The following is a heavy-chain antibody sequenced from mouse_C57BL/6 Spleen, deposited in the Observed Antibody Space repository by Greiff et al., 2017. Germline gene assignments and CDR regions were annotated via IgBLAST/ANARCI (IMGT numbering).Heavy chain of an antibody. CDR3: ASDDYDLFAY. Sequence: QVQLQQPGAELVKPGASVKLSCKASGYTFTSYWMHWVKQRPGQGLEWIGMIHPNSGSTNYNEKFKSKATLTVDKSSSTDYMQLSSLTSEDSAVYYCASDDYDLFAYWGQGTLVTVSA. V-gene: IGHV1-64*01. CDR1: GYTFTSYW. D-gene: IGHD2-4*01. CDR2: IHPNSGST. J-gene: IGHJ3*01.